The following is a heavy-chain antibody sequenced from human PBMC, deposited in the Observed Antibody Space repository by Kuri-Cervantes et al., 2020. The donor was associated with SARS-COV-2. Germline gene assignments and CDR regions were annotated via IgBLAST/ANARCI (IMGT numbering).Heavy chain of an antibody. V-gene: IGHV1-18*01. D-gene: IGHD3-10*02. Sequence: ASVKVSCKASGGTFSSYAISWVRQAPGQGLEWMGWISAYNGNTNYAQKLQGRVTMTTDTSTSTAYMELRSLRSDDTAVYYCARATLLFTNWFDPWGQGTLVTVSS. J-gene: IGHJ5*02. CDR1: GGTFSSYA. CDR2: ISAYNGNT. CDR3: ARATLLFTNWFDP.